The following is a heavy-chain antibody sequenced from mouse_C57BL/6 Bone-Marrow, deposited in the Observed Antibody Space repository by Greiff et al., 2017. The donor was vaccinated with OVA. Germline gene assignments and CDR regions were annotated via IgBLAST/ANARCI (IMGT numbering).Heavy chain of an antibody. CDR1: GFTFSDYG. CDR3: ARKHYYGSSYYAMDY. Sequence: DVKLVEPGGGLVKPGGSLKLSCAASGFTFSDYGMHWVRQAPEKGLEWVAYISSGSSTIYYADTVKGRFTISRDNAKNTLFLQMTSLRSEDTAMYYCARKHYYGSSYYAMDYWGQGTSVTVSS. J-gene: IGHJ4*01. CDR2: ISSGSSTI. D-gene: IGHD1-1*01. V-gene: IGHV5-17*01.